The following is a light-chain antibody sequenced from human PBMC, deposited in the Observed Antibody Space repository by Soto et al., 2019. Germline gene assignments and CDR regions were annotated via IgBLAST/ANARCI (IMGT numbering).Light chain of an antibody. Sequence: QSALTQPPSASGSPGQSVTISCTGTNTDVGGHNYVSWYQQHPGKAPKLMIYEVNKRPSGVPDRFSGSKSGNTASLIVSGLQAEDEAAYYCAAWDDSLNGYVFGTGTKLTVL. J-gene: IGLJ1*01. CDR1: NTDVGGHNY. V-gene: IGLV2-8*01. CDR2: EVN. CDR3: AAWDDSLNGYV.